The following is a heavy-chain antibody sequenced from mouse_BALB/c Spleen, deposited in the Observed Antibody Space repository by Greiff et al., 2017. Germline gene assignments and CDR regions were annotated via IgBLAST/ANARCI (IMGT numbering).Heavy chain of an antibody. J-gene: IGHJ2*01. D-gene: IGHD1-2*01. CDR2: INPSTGYT. CDR3: AREGVFYSTADY. V-gene: IGHV1-7*01. CDR1: GYTFTSYW. Sequence: VQGVESGAELAKPGASVKMSCKASGYTFTSYWMHWVKQRPGQGLEWIGYINPSTGYTEYNQKFKDKATLTADKSSSTAYMQLSSLTSEDSAVYYCAREGVFYSTADYWGQGTTLTVSS.